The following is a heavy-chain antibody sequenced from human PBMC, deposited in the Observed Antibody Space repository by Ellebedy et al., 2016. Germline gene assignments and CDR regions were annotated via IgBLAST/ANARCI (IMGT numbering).Heavy chain of an antibody. CDR2: TNESGST. J-gene: IGHJ6*02. Sequence: SETLSLXXAVYGESFSGHYWTWIRQPPGRGLEWIGETNESGSTSYNPPLKSRVTISVDTSKNQFSLKLSSVTAADTAVYYCARGSYYGSGSYRPYYYYYYGMDVWGQGTTVTVSS. V-gene: IGHV4-34*01. CDR1: GESFSGHY. D-gene: IGHD3-10*01. CDR3: ARGSYYGSGSYRPYYYYYYGMDV.